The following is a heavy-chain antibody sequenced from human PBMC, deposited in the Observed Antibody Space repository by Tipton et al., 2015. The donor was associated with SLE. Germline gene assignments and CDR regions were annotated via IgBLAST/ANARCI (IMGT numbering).Heavy chain of an antibody. CDR3: ARTKLRYFDWPYNWSDP. CDR2: IYYSGST. V-gene: IGHV4-39*07. D-gene: IGHD3-9*01. CDR1: GGYISSSSYY. J-gene: IGHJ5*02. Sequence: TLSLTCTVSGGYISSSSYYWGWIRQPPGKGLEWIGSIYYSGSTYYNPSLKSRVTISVDTSKNQFSLKLSSVTAADTAVYYCARTKLRYFDWPYNWSDPWGQGTLVTVSS.